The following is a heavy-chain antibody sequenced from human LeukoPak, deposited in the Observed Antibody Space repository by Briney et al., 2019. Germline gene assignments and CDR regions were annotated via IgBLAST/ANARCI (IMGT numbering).Heavy chain of an antibody. CDR2: ISSSSSYI. V-gene: IGHV3-21*01. CDR1: GFTFSSYS. J-gene: IGHJ4*02. CDR3: ARGIAAAGTGSN. D-gene: IGHD6-13*01. Sequence: GGSLRLSCAASGFTFSSYSMNWVRQAPGKGLEWVSSISSSSSYIYYADSVKGRFTISRDNAKNSLYLQMNSLRAEDTAVYYCARGIAAAGTGSNWGQGTLVTVSS.